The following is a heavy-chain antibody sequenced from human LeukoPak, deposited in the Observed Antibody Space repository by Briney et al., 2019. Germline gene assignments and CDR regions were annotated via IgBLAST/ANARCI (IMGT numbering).Heavy chain of an antibody. J-gene: IGHJ4*02. Sequence: SETLSLTCAVYGGSFSGHYWTWIRQPPGKGLEWIGEINHSGSTNYNPSLKSRVTISVDTSKNQFSLKLSSVTAADTAVYYCARAWEYYYDSSGYYLFDYWGQGTLVTVSS. V-gene: IGHV4-34*01. D-gene: IGHD3-22*01. CDR2: INHSGST. CDR1: GGSFSGHY. CDR3: ARAWEYYYDSSGYYLFDY.